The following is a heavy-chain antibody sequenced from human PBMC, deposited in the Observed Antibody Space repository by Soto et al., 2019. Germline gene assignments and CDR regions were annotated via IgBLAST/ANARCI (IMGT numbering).Heavy chain of an antibody. CDR2: VNPIVSMS. D-gene: IGHD3-10*01. V-gene: IGHV1-69*02. CDR3: ARSYGSGYRAFDY. CDR1: GDTFNFYS. J-gene: IGHJ4*02. Sequence: QVQLVQSGAEVKRPGSSVKVSCKASGDTFNFYSINWVRQAPGLGLEWMGRVNPIVSMSNYAQKFQGRVTITADKTTSTPYMELSSLRSEDTASYYCARSYGSGYRAFDYWGQGALVTVSS.